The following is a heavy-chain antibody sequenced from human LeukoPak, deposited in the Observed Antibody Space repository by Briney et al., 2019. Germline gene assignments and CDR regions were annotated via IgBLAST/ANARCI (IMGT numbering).Heavy chain of an antibody. J-gene: IGHJ4*02. D-gene: IGHD2-8*01. Sequence: ASVKVSCKASGYTFTGYYMHWVRQAPGQGLEWMGWINPNSGGTNYAQKFQGRVTMTRDTSISTAYMELGRLRSDDTAVYYCAKSGWDIVLMVYALHSPFDYWGQGTLVTVSS. CDR2: INPNSGGT. V-gene: IGHV1-2*02. CDR1: GYTFTGYY. CDR3: AKSGWDIVLMVYALHSPFDY.